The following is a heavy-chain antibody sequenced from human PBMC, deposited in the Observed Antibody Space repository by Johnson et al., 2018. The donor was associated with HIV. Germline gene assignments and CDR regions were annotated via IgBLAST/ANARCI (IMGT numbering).Heavy chain of an antibody. CDR2: ISSSGSTI. Sequence: QVQLVESGGGLIQPGGSLRLSCAASGFTVSSNYMSWIRQAPGKGLEWVSYISSSGSTIYYADSVKGRFTVSRDNSKNTLYLQMNSLRAEDTAVYYCARVDGSTWYSLYDAFDIWGQGTMVTVSS. CDR3: ARVDGSTWYSLYDAFDI. J-gene: IGHJ3*02. CDR1: GFTVSSNY. V-gene: IGHV3-11*04. D-gene: IGHD6-13*01.